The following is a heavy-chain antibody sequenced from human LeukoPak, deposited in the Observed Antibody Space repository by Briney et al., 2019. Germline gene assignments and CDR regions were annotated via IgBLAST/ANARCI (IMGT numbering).Heavy chain of an antibody. D-gene: IGHD2-2*01. CDR1: GFTFSSYA. CDR2: IYYSGST. Sequence: GSLRLSCAASGFTFSSYAMSWVRQPPGKGLEWIGSIYYSGSTYYNPSLKSRVTISVDTSKNQFSLKLSSVTAADTAVYYCARIYCSSTSCYLPFDYWGQGTLVTVSS. CDR3: ARIYCSSTSCYLPFDY. V-gene: IGHV4-39*01. J-gene: IGHJ4*02.